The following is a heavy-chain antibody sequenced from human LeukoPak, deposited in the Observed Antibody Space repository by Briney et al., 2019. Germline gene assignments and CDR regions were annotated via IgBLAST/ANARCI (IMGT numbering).Heavy chain of an antibody. V-gene: IGHV1-69*04. CDR1: GGTFSSYA. J-gene: IGHJ5*02. CDR3: AREDRGAIVVAPAAKGGWFDP. D-gene: IGHD2-2*01. CDR2: IVPIFGIA. Sequence: SVKVSCKASGGTFSSYAISWVRQAPGQGLEWMGRIVPIFGIANYAQKFQGRVTITADKSTSTAYMELSSLRSEDTAVYYCAREDRGAIVVAPAAKGGWFDPWGQGTLVTVSS.